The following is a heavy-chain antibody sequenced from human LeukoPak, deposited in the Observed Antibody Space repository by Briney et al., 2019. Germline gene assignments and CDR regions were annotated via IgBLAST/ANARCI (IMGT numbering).Heavy chain of an antibody. D-gene: IGHD5-12*01. CDR1: GFTFDDYA. CDR2: ISWNSGSI. V-gene: IGHV3-9*01. Sequence: GGSVRLSCAASGFTFDDYAMHWVRQAPGKGLEWVSGISWNSGSIGYADSVKGRFTISRDNAKNSLYLQMNSLRVEDTALYYCAKDRAATIQGRWFDPWGQGTLVTVSS. CDR3: AKDRAATIQGRWFDP. J-gene: IGHJ5*02.